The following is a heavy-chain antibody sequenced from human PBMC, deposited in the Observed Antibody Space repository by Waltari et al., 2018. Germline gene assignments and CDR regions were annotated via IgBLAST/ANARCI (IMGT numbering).Heavy chain of an antibody. CDR1: ESTSSSYA. D-gene: IGHD3-22*01. CDR2: ISYNERNI. Sequence: QVQLVESGGGVVQPGRSLGLSCAASESTSSSYALHWVRQAPGKGLEWVAVISYNERNIYYVDSVKGRFTISRDNSQKMLYLQMNSLRAEDTAVYYCARDYCDRTNCHGMDVWGRGTTVTVSS. J-gene: IGHJ6*02. V-gene: IGHV3-30*04. CDR3: ARDYCDRTNCHGMDV.